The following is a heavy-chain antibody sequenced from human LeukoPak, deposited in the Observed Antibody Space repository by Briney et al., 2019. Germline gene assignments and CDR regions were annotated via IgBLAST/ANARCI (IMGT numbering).Heavy chain of an antibody. Sequence: GGPLRLSCAASGFTFSSYAMSWVRQAPGKGLEWVSAISGSGGSTYYADSVKGRFTFSGDNSKNTLYLHMNSLRAEDTAVYYCAKGKYCTNGVCSHDYWGQGTLVTVSS. V-gene: IGHV3-23*01. J-gene: IGHJ4*02. D-gene: IGHD2-8*01. CDR2: ISGSGGST. CDR1: GFTFSSYA. CDR3: AKGKYCTNGVCSHDY.